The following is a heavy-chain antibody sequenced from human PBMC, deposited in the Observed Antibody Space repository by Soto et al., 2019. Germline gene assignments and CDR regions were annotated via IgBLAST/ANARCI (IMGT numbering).Heavy chain of an antibody. CDR2: IYWNDDK. J-gene: IGHJ4*02. D-gene: IGHD6-19*01. CDR3: AHRIAVSRGREFDY. CDR1: GFSLSTSGMG. V-gene: IGHV2-5*01. Sequence: GSGPTLVNPTQTLTLTCTFSGFSLSTSGMGVGWIRQPPGKALGWLAVIYWNDDKRYSPSLKSRLTITKDTSKNQVVLTMTNMDPVDTATYYCAHRIAVSRGREFDYWGQGTLVTVSS.